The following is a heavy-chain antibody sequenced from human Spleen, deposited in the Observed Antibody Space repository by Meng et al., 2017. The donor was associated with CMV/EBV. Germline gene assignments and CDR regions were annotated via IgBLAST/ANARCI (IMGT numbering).Heavy chain of an antibody. CDR3: ARDIIAEIRGNWFDP. V-gene: IGHV4-30-4*01. J-gene: IGHJ5*02. CDR1: AVSISRCASS. Sequence: AVSISRCASSSPWLPQPPGRGLEWIGYMSKTGIPYYNPSLKSRLTLSRDTSKNQLSLRLTSVTAADTALYYCARDIIAEIRGNWFDPWGQGTLVTVSS. CDR2: MSKTGIP. D-gene: IGHD3-10*01.